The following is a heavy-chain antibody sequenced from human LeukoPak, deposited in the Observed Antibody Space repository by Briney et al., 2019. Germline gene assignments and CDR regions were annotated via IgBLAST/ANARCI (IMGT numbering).Heavy chain of an antibody. D-gene: IGHD3-22*01. CDR1: GFTFSTYA. J-gene: IGHJ3*02. CDR2: ISYDGSSK. CDR3: ARGYYYDSSGYYFVADAFDI. V-gene: IGHV3-30*04. Sequence: GSLRLSCAASGFTFSTYAMHWVRQAPGKGLEWVAVISYDGSSKYYADSVKGRFTISRDNSKNTLYLQMNSLRAEDTAVYYCARGYYYDSSGYYFVADAFDIWGQGTMVTVSS.